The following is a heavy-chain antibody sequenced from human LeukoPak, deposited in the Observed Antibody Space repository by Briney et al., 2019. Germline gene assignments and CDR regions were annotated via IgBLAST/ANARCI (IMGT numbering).Heavy chain of an antibody. CDR1: GFTFSSYD. CDR2: ISNSGGYT. Sequence: GGSLRLCCAASGFTFSSYDINWVRQAPGKGLEWVSGISNSGGYTYYADSVKGRFTISRDNSRNTVYLLMNSLRGEDTAVYYCTSLRFDYWGQGTLVTVSS. V-gene: IGHV3-23*01. J-gene: IGHJ4*02. CDR3: TSLRFDY.